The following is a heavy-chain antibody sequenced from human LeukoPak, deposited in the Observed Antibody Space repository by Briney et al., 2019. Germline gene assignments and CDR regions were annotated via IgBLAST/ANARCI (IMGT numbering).Heavy chain of an antibody. D-gene: IGHD5-24*01. CDR2: ISPYNGNT. V-gene: IGHV1-18*01. Sequence: GASVKVSCKASGYTFTSYGISWVRQAPGQGLEWMGCISPYNGNTNYAQKLQGRVTMTTDTSTTTAYMELRSLRSDDTAVYYCAREMATIDYNYMDVWGKGTTVTVSS. CDR3: AREMATIDYNYMDV. J-gene: IGHJ6*03. CDR1: GYTFTSYG.